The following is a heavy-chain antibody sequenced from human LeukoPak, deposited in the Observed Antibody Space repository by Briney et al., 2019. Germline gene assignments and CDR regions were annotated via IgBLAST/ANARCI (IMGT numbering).Heavy chain of an antibody. CDR1: GFTFSSNW. J-gene: IGHJ5*02. CDR3: ARAYSYAFEP. V-gene: IGHV3-7*04. D-gene: IGHD5-18*01. Sequence: GGSLGLSCAASGFTFSSNWMSWVRQAPGKGLEWVANVKQDGSETYYVDSVKGRFTISRDNAKNSLFLQMNSLRVEDTAVYYCARAYSYAFEPWGQGTLVTVSS. CDR2: VKQDGSET.